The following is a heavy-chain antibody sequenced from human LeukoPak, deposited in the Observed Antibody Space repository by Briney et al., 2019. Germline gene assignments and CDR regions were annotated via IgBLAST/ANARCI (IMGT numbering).Heavy chain of an antibody. D-gene: IGHD6-13*01. Sequence: GASVKVSCKASGYTFTSYAISWVRQAPGQGLEWMGGIIPIFGTANYAQKFQGRVTIITDESTSTAYMELSSLRSEDTAVYYCATLAADFDYWGQGTLVTVSS. J-gene: IGHJ4*02. CDR2: IIPIFGTA. V-gene: IGHV1-69*05. CDR1: GYTFTSYA. CDR3: ATLAADFDY.